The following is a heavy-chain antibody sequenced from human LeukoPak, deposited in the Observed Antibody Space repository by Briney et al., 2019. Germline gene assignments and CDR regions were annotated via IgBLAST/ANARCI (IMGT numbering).Heavy chain of an antibody. CDR3: AGITGTAINWFDP. CDR1: GGTFSSYT. V-gene: IGHV1-69*02. J-gene: IGHJ5*02. CDR2: IIPILGIA. Sequence: SVKVSCTASGGTFSSYTISWVRQAPGQGLEWMGRIIPILGIANYAQKFQGRVTITADKSTSTAYMELSSLRSEDTAVYYCAGITGTAINWFDPWGQGTLVTVSS. D-gene: IGHD1-20*01.